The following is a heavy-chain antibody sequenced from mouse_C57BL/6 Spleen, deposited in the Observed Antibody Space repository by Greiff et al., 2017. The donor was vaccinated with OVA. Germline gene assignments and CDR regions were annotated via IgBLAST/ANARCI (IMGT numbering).Heavy chain of an antibody. CDR3: AREDYGNYPYFDY. D-gene: IGHD2-1*01. V-gene: IGHV5-16*01. CDR1: GFTFSDYY. J-gene: IGHJ2*01. Sequence: EVKVVESEGGLVQPGSSMKLSCTASGFTFSDYYMAWVRQVPEKGLEWVANINYDGSSTYYLDSLKSRFIISRDNAKNILYLQMSSLKSEDTATYYCAREDYGNYPYFDYWGQGTTLTVSS. CDR2: INYDGSST.